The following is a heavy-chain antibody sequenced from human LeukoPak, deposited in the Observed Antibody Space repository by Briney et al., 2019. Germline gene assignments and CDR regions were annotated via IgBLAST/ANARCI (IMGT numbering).Heavy chain of an antibody. D-gene: IGHD3-10*01. J-gene: IGHJ6*03. CDR3: ARTTEEYYGSGKSRKYYSYYYYMDV. V-gene: IGHV1-2*02. Sequence: GASVKVSCKASGYTFTGYYMHWVRQAPGQGLEWMGWINPNSAGTNYAQKFQGRVTMTRDTSISTAYMELSRLRSDDTAVYYCARTTEEYYGSGKSRKYYSYYYYMDVWGKGTTVTVSS. CDR2: INPNSAGT. CDR1: GYTFTGYY.